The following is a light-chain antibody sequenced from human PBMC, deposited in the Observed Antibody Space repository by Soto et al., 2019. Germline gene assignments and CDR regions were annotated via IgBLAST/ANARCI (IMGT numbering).Light chain of an antibody. Sequence: QSALTQPASVSGSPGQSITISCTGTSSDVGGYNYVSWYQQHPGKAPKLMIYDVSNRPSGVSNRFSGSKSGNMASLTISGLQAEDEADYYCSSYTSSSTPPFGTGTKVTVL. J-gene: IGLJ1*01. CDR1: SSDVGGYNY. V-gene: IGLV2-14*01. CDR2: DVS. CDR3: SSYTSSSTPP.